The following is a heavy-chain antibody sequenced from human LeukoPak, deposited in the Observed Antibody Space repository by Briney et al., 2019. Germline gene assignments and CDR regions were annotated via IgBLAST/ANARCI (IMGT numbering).Heavy chain of an antibody. V-gene: IGHV3-21*01. J-gene: IGHJ4*02. D-gene: IGHD2-15*01. CDR1: GFTFCSFS. CDR3: ARDPGRSGGSCYSDY. Sequence: GGSLRLSCAASGFTFCSFSMTWVRQAPGKGLEWVSTISSSGSGTYIYYADSVKGRFTISRDNAKNSLYLQMNSLRAEDTAVYYCARDPGRSGGSCYSDYWGQGTLVTVSS. CDR2: ISSSGSGTYI.